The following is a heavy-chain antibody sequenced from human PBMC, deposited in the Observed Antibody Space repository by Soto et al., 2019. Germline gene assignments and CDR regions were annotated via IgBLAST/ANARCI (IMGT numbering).Heavy chain of an antibody. CDR3: AKVRLTDYLRYAPHL. V-gene: IGHV3-23*01. Sequence: EVQLLESGGVLVQPGGSLILACAASGFTFNNYAMNWVRQAPGRGLEWVSIISPNGDSTYYADSVKGRVTISRDNSQNTVFLQMNSLRAEDTAIYFCAKVRLTDYLRYAPHLWGQGTLVTVSS. D-gene: IGHD2-8*01. J-gene: IGHJ3*01. CDR1: GFTFNNYA. CDR2: ISPNGDST.